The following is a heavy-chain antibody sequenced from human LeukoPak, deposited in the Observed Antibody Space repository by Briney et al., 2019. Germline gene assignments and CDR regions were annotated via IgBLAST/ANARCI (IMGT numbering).Heavy chain of an antibody. CDR3: AREASGNYHVFDS. J-gene: IGHJ4*02. Sequence: PGGSLRLSCEASGFSFSNYFISWIRQAPGKGLEWVSYITNSGRSTNYADAVKGRFTISRDNAKKSVYLEMTDLRAEDTAVYYCAREASGNYHVFDSWGREPWSPSPQ. CDR1: GFSFSNYF. V-gene: IGHV3-11*04. D-gene: IGHD1-26*01. CDR2: ITNSGRST.